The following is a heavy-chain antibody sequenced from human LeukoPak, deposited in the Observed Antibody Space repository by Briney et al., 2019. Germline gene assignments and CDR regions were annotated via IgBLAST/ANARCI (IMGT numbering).Heavy chain of an antibody. CDR2: INPNSGGT. D-gene: IGHD3-10*01. CDR3: ARELWLGEPLEAFDI. V-gene: IGHV1-2*02. CDR1: GYTFTGYY. J-gene: IGHJ3*02. Sequence: ASVKVSCKASGYTFTGYYMHWVRQAPGQGLEWMGWINPNSGGTNYAQKFQGRVTMTRDTSISTAYMELSRLRSDDAAVYYCARELWLGEPLEAFDIWGQGTMVTVSS.